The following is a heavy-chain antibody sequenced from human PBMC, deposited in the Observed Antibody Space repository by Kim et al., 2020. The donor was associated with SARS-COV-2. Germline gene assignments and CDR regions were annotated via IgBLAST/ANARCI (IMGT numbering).Heavy chain of an antibody. J-gene: IGHJ6*01. Sequence: SETLSLTCTVSGGSISSGGYYWSWIRQHPGKGREWIGYIYYSGSTYYNPSLKSRVTISVDTSKNQFSLKLSSVTAADAAVYYCARGDGISSSWYGSLYYCGMDVWGPGNPVTVS. CDR2: IYYSGST. CDR1: GGSISSGGYY. V-gene: IGHV4-31*03. D-gene: IGHD6-13*01. CDR3: ARGDGISSSWYGSLYYCGMDV.